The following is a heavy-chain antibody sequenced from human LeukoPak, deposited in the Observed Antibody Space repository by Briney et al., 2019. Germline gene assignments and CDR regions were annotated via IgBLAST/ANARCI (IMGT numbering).Heavy chain of an antibody. J-gene: IGHJ4*02. V-gene: IGHV3-30*04. Sequence: GGSLRLSCAAAGFTFSTYSMHWVRQAPGNGLGWVAAISYDGSNKNYADSVKGRFTISRDNSKNTLYLQMSSLRAEDTAVYYCARGVRIAVAGYIDYWGQGTLVTVSS. CDR1: GFTFSTYS. CDR2: ISYDGSNK. CDR3: ARGVRIAVAGYIDY. D-gene: IGHD6-19*01.